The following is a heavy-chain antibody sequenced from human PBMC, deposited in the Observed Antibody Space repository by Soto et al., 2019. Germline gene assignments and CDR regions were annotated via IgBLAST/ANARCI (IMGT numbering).Heavy chain of an antibody. CDR3: AKSVVFTSTSDYFYS. CDR2: ISVSGGGT. J-gene: IGHJ4*02. D-gene: IGHD2-21*02. CDR1: GFTFGSHA. V-gene: IGHV3-23*01. Sequence: EVQLLESGGGLVQPGGSLRLSCAASGFTFGSHAMSWVRQAPGKGLEWVSAISVSGGGTYYADSVKGRFTISRDNSKSTVYLQMNSLSAEDTAFCYCAKSVVFTSTSDYFYSLGQCTLVTVSS.